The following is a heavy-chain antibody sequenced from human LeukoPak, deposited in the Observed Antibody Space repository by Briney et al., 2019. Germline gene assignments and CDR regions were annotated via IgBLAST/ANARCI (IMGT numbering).Heavy chain of an antibody. V-gene: IGHV4-39*07. CDR3: ARDLMDSSGYYPYYFDY. J-gene: IGHJ4*02. D-gene: IGHD3-22*01. Sequence: PSETLSLTCTVSGGSISSSSYYWGWIRQPPGKGLEWIGSIYYSGSTYYNPSLKSRVTISVDTSKNQFSLKLSSVTAADTAVYYCARDLMDSSGYYPYYFDYWGQGTLVTVSS. CDR2: IYYSGST. CDR1: GGSISSSSYY.